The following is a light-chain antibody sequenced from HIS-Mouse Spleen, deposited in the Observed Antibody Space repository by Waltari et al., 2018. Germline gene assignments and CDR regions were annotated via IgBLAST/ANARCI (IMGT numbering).Light chain of an antibody. CDR1: QSVSSY. Sequence: IVLTLSPATLSLSPGERVTLSCRASQSVSSYLAWYQQKPGQAPRLLIYDASNRATGIPARFSGSGSGTDFTLTISSLEPEDFAVYYCQQRSNWPPYTFGQGTKLEIK. J-gene: IGKJ2*01. V-gene: IGKV3-11*01. CDR2: DAS. CDR3: QQRSNWPPYT.